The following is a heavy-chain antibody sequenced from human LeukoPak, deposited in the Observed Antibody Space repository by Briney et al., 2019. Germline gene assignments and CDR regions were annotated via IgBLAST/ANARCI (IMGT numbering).Heavy chain of an antibody. CDR2: ISGTGDRT. V-gene: IGHV3-23*01. CDR1: GFTFSSSA. Sequence: PGGSLRLSCAASGFTFSSSAMNWVRQAPGKGLEWVSTISGTGDRTYYADSVKGRFTISRDNAKNSLYLQMNSLRVEDTAVYYCARCTTGRTFGSLREIKRSREIDYWGQGTLVTVSS. D-gene: IGHD1-1*01. CDR3: ARCTTGRTFGSLREIKRSREIDY. J-gene: IGHJ4*02.